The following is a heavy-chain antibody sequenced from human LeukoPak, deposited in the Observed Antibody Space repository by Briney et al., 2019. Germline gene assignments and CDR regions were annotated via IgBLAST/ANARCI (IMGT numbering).Heavy chain of an antibody. CDR2: ISSSSSYI. J-gene: IGHJ4*02. CDR3: AREWRVVTPFDY. Sequence: GGSLRLSCAASGFTFSSYSMNWVRQAPGKGLEWVSSISSSSSYIYYADSVKGRFTISRDNAKNSLYLQMNSLRAEDTAVYYCAREWRVVTPFDYWGQGTLVTVSS. D-gene: IGHD2-21*02. CDR1: GFTFSSYS. V-gene: IGHV3-21*01.